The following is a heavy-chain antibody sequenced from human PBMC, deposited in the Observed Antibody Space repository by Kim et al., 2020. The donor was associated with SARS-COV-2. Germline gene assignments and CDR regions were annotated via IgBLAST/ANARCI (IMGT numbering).Heavy chain of an antibody. Sequence: SETLSLTCAVYGGSFSGYYWSWIRQPPGNGLEWIGEINHSGSTNYNPSLKSRVTISVDTSKNQFSLKLSSVTAADTAVYYCARGGIVVVPAALYYYGMDVWGQGTTVTVSS. J-gene: IGHJ6*02. CDR3: ARGGIVVVPAALYYYGMDV. D-gene: IGHD2-2*01. V-gene: IGHV4-34*01. CDR2: INHSGST. CDR1: GGSFSGYY.